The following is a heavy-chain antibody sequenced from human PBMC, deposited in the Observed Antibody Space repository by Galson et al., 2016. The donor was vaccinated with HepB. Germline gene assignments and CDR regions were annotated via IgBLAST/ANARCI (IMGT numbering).Heavy chain of an antibody. V-gene: IGHV3-33*03. J-gene: IGHJ6*02. CDR1: GFSLGTYG. Sequence: SLRLSCAASGFSLGTYGMNWVRQAPGKGLEWVAFTWYDGSIEYYADSVQGRFSIPRDKSKNTLYLEMNSLRAEDTAVYFCAKDRGGIQLWGLHGMDVWGQGTTVTVSS. CDR2: TWYDGSIE. D-gene: IGHD5-18*01. CDR3: AKDRGGIQLWGLHGMDV.